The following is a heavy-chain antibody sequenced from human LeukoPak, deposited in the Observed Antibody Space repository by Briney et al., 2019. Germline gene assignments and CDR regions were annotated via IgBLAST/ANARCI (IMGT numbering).Heavy chain of an antibody. CDR2: MKPNSGNT. Sequence: ASVKVSCKASGYTFTSYDINWVRQATGQGLEWMGWMKPNSGNTGYAQKFQGRVAMTRNTSISTAYMELSSLRSEDTAVYYCARGRNAQVVVVITTVVFDYWGQGTLVTVSS. V-gene: IGHV1-8*01. J-gene: IGHJ4*02. CDR3: ARGRNAQVVVVITTVVFDY. D-gene: IGHD3-22*01. CDR1: GYTFTSYD.